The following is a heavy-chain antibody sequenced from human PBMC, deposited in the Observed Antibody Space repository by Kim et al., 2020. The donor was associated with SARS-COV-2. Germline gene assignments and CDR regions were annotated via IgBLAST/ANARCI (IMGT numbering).Heavy chain of an antibody. D-gene: IGHD3-22*01. V-gene: IGHV1-46*01. CDR1: GYTFTSYY. J-gene: IGHJ4*02. CDR3: ARDGRFGYYYDSSGYPLWLGFDY. CDR2: INPSGGST. Sequence: ASVKVSCKASGYTFTSYYMHWVRQAPGQGLEWMGIINPSGGSTSYAQKFQGRVTMTRDTSTSTVYMELSSLRSEDTAVYYCARDGRFGYYYDSSGYPLWLGFDYWGQGTLVTVSS.